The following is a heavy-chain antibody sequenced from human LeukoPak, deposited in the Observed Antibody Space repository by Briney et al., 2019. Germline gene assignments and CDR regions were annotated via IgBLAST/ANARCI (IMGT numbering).Heavy chain of an antibody. CDR3: AKDQRITMVRGGPFDY. Sequence: GGTLRLSCAASGFTFSSYAMSWVRQAPGKGLEWVSAISGSGGSTYYADSVKGRFTISRDNSKNTLYLQMNSLRAEDTAVYYCAKDQRITMVRGGPFDYWGQGTLVTVSS. J-gene: IGHJ4*02. CDR1: GFTFSSYA. D-gene: IGHD3-10*01. V-gene: IGHV3-23*01. CDR2: ISGSGGST.